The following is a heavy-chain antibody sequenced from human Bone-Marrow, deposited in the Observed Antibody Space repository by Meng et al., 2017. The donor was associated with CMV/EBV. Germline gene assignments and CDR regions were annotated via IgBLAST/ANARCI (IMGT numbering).Heavy chain of an antibody. CDR3: ANMGTYDFWSGYPPVIL. CDR2: IYSSGST. CDR1: GFAVTNYY. J-gene: IGHJ4*02. D-gene: IGHD3-3*01. Sequence: GGSLRLSCAASGFAVTNYYMSWVRQSPGKGLEWVSVIYSSGSTYFADSVKGRFTVSRDSSKNMLYLQMNSLRAEDTAVYYCANMGTYDFWSGYPPVILWGQGTLVTVSS. V-gene: IGHV3-66*03.